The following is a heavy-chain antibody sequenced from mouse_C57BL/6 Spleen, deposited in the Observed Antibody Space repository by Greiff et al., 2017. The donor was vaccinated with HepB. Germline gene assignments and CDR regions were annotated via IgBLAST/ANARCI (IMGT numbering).Heavy chain of an antibody. Sequence: QVQLQQPGAELVKPGASVKLSCKASGYTFTSYWMQWVKQRPGQGLEWIGEIDPSDSYTNYNQKFKGKATLTVDKSSSTAYMQLSSLTSEDSAVYYCARGGGYYAMDYWGQGTSVTVSS. J-gene: IGHJ4*01. CDR1: GYTFTSYW. CDR3: ARGGGYYAMDY. D-gene: IGHD1-1*02. CDR2: IDPSDSYT. V-gene: IGHV1-50*01.